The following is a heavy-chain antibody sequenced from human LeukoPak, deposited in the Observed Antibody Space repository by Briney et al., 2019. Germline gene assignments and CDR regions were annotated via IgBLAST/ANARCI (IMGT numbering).Heavy chain of an antibody. D-gene: IGHD2-2*01. Sequence: PSETLSLTCAVYGGSFSGYYWSWIRQPPGKGLEWIGGIYYSGSTYYNPSLKSRVTISVDTSKNQFSLKLSSVTAADTAVYYCARHRLGYCSSTSCPDFDYWGQGTLVTVSS. CDR2: IYYSGST. CDR3: ARHRLGYCSSTSCPDFDY. V-gene: IGHV4-34*01. CDR1: GGSFSGYY. J-gene: IGHJ4*02.